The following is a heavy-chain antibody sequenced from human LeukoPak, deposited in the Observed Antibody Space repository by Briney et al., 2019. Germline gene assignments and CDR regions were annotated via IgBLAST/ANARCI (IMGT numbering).Heavy chain of an antibody. D-gene: IGHD1-26*01. CDR2: IIPSGVST. V-gene: IGHV3-23*01. Sequence: GGSLRLSCAASGFTFSNYVMIWVRQAPGKGLEWVSSIIPSGVSTYYADSVKGRFTISRDNAQNSLYLQMNSLRAEDTAIYYCAREDWPDRWELRGGAVFDIWGQGTMVSVSS. CDR1: GFTFSNYV. CDR3: AREDWPDRWELRGGAVFDI. J-gene: IGHJ3*02.